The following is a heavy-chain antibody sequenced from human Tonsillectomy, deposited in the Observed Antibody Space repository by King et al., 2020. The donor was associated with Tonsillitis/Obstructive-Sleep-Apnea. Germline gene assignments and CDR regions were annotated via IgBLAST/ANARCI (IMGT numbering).Heavy chain of an antibody. J-gene: IGHJ4*02. D-gene: IGHD2-2*01. V-gene: IGHV4-39*01. CDR2: IYYSGST. CDR1: GGSISSSSYY. Sequence: LQLQESGPGLVKPSETLSLTCTVSGGSISSSSYYWGWIRQPPGKGLEWIGSIYYSGSTYYNPSLKSRVTISVDTPQNQFSLKLSPVTAAETAVYYCARRYCSSTSCYYFDYWGQGTLVTVSS. CDR3: ARRYCSSTSCYYFDY.